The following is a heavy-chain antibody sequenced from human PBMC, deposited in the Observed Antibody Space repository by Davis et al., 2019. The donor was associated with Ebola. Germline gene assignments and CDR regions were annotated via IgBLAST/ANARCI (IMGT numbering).Heavy chain of an antibody. V-gene: IGHV3-30*18. J-gene: IGHJ4*02. CDR2: ISYDGSNQ. CDR3: ANGVVGATRGLFDY. D-gene: IGHD1-26*01. CDR1: GFAFSTYG. Sequence: GESLKISCAASGFAFSTYGMHWVRQAPGKGLEWVAVISYDGSNQYYADSVKGRFTISRDNSKNTLFLQMNSLRTEDTAVYYCANGVVGATRGLFDYWGQGTLVTVSS.